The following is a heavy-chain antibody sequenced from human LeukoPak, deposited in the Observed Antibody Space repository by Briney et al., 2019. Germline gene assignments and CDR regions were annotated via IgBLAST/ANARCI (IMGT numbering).Heavy chain of an antibody. Sequence: SETLTLTCTVSGGSISSSSNYWGWIRQPPGKGLDWIGSIYYSGRTYCNSSLKSRVTTSVDTSKNQFSLKLSSVTAADTAVYYCARQVTGYCSSTSCHSDFWGQGTLVTVSS. CDR2: IYYSGRT. CDR1: GGSISSSSNY. CDR3: ARQVTGYCSSTSCHSDF. J-gene: IGHJ4*02. V-gene: IGHV4-39*01. D-gene: IGHD2-2*01.